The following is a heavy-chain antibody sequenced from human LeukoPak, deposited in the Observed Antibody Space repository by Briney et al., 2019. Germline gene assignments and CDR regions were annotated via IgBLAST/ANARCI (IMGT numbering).Heavy chain of an antibody. V-gene: IGHV1-69*05. CDR1: GGTFSSYA. Sequence: EASVKVSCKASGGTFSSYAISWVRQAPGQGLEWMGGIIPIFGTANYAQKFQGRVTITTGESTSTAYMELSSLRSEDTAVYYCARELYCSSTSCYYNWFDPWGQGTLVTVSS. CDR2: IIPIFGTA. CDR3: ARELYCSSTSCYYNWFDP. D-gene: IGHD2-2*01. J-gene: IGHJ5*02.